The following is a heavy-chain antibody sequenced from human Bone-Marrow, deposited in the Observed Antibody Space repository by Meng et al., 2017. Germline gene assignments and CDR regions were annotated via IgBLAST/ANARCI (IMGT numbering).Heavy chain of an antibody. CDR2: IYHSGST. D-gene: IGHD4-17*01. J-gene: IGHJ4*02. V-gene: IGHV4-4*02. CDR3: ARDRNDYGSHYFDY. Sequence: QVQLQESGPGLVKPSGTLSRTCAVSGGSISSSNWWSWVRQPPGKGLGWIGEIYHSGSTNYNPSLKSRVTISVDASKNQFSLKLSAVTAADTAVYYCARDRNDYGSHYFDYWGQGTLVTVSS. CDR1: GGSISSSNW.